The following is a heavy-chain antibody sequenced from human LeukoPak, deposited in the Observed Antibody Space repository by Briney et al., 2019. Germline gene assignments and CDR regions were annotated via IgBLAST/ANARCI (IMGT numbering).Heavy chain of an antibody. V-gene: IGHV3-23*01. CDR2: ISGSGGST. CDR1: GFTFSSYG. D-gene: IGHD2-21*01. CDR3: AKDGDGPSFDAFDI. Sequence: GGTLRLSCAASGFTFSSYGMSWVRQAPGKGLEGVSAISGSGGSTYYADSVKGRFTISRDNSKNTLYLQMNSLRAEDTAVYYCAKDGDGPSFDAFDIWGQGTMVTVSS. J-gene: IGHJ3*02.